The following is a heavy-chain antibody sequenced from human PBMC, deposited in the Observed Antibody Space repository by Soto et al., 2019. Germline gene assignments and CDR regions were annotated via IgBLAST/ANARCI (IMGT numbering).Heavy chain of an antibody. CDR2: ILSSGGST. CDR3: AKDRSKAGRRSYYYYGMDV. V-gene: IGHV3-23*01. D-gene: IGHD6-6*01. J-gene: IGHJ6*02. CDR1: GFTFSIYA. Sequence: EVQLLESGGGLVQPGGSLRLSCAASGFTFSIYAMSWVRQAPGKGLEWVSGILSSGGSTLDADSVKGRFTISRDNLKNTLYLQMNSLRADDTAVYYCAKDRSKAGRRSYYYYGMDVWGQGTAVTVS.